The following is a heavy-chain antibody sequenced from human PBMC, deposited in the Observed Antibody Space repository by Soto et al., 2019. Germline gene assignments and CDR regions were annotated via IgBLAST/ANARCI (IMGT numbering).Heavy chain of an antibody. V-gene: IGHV1-3*01. D-gene: IGHD3-3*01. CDR1: GGTFSSYA. CDR3: ARVRTIFGPWYGY. J-gene: IGHJ4*02. CDR2: INASNGKT. Sequence: GASVKVSCKASGGTFSSYAISWVRQAPGQGLEWMGWINASNGKTKYSQKFQGRVTITRDTSASTAYMELSSLRSEDTAVYYCARVRTIFGPWYGYWGQGTLVTVSS.